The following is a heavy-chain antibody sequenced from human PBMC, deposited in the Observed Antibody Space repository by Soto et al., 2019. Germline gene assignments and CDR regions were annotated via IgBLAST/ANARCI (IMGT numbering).Heavy chain of an antibody. D-gene: IGHD3-22*01. Sequence: SETLSLTCTVSGGSISSGGYYWSWIRQHPGKGLEWIGYIYYSGSTYYNPSLKSRVTISVDTSKNQFSLKLSSVTAADTAVYYCARDRDGTLNYYDSSGYVNYGMDVWGQGTTVTVSS. CDR3: ARDRDGTLNYYDSSGYVNYGMDV. CDR2: IYYSGST. V-gene: IGHV4-31*03. J-gene: IGHJ6*02. CDR1: GGSISSGGYY.